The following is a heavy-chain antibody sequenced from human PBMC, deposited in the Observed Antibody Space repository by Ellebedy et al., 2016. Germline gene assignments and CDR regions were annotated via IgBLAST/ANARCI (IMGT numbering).Heavy chain of an antibody. CDR3: ARVESHGSGSYVKAGAFDI. V-gene: IGHV4-34*01. J-gene: IGHJ3*02. D-gene: IGHD3-10*01. Sequence: SETLSLTCAVYGGSFSGYYWSWIRQPPGKGLEWIGEINHSGSTNYNPSLKSRVTISVDTSKNQFSLKLSSVTAADTAVYYCARVESHGSGSYVKAGAFDIWGQGTMVTVSS. CDR2: INHSGST. CDR1: GGSFSGYY.